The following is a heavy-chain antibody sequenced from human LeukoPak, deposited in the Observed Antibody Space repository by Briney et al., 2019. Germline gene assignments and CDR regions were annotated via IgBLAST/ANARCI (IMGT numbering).Heavy chain of an antibody. CDR3: AKNYGDYDNSDY. CDR2: ISGSGGST. Sequence: GGSLRLSCAASGFTVSSGFINWVRQAPGKGPEWVSAISGSGGSTYYADSVKGRFTISRDNSKNTLYLQMNSLRAEDTAVYYCAKNYGDYDNSDYWGQGTLVTVSS. J-gene: IGHJ4*02. D-gene: IGHD4-17*01. V-gene: IGHV3-23*01. CDR1: GFTVSSGF.